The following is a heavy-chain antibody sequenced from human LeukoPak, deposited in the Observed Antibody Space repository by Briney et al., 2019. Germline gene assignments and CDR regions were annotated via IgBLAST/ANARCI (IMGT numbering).Heavy chain of an antibody. Sequence: GTLSLTCTVSGDSINSLDLWSWVRQAPGKGLEWVSAIYSSGSTDYADSVRGRFTIARDTSKNMVYLQMNSLTAEDTAIYYCARRTGAAPGEFFLHWGQGTLVTVSS. D-gene: IGHD6-19*01. CDR3: ARRTGAAPGEFFLH. V-gene: IGHV3-53*01. CDR2: IYSSGST. J-gene: IGHJ1*01. CDR1: GDSINSLD.